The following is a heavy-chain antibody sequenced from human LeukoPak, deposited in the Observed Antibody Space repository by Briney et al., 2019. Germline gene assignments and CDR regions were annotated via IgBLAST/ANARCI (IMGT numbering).Heavy chain of an antibody. D-gene: IGHD3-22*01. Sequence: GGSLRLSCTVSGFTFDDYAMHWARHTPGRGLEWVAGITWNRDNIGYGDSVKGRFTISRDNVKNVLYLQMNSLRPEDTALYYCAKDLSSAITSALVLDVWGQGTTVTVS. CDR2: ITWNRDNI. V-gene: IGHV3-9*01. CDR3: AKDLSSAITSALVLDV. CDR1: GFTFDDYA. J-gene: IGHJ6*02.